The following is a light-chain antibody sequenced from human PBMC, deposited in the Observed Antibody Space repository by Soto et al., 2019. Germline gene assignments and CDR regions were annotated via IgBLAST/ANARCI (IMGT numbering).Light chain of an antibody. CDR1: SSDVGGYNY. CDR2: DVS. CDR3: SSYTSSSTLGV. J-gene: IGLJ1*01. Sequence: QSVLTQPASVSGSPGQSITISCTGTSSDVGGYNYVSWYQQHPGKAPKLMIYDVSNRPSEVSNRFSGSKSGNTAPLTISGLQAEDEADYYCSSYTSSSTLGVFGTGTKLTVL. V-gene: IGLV2-14*01.